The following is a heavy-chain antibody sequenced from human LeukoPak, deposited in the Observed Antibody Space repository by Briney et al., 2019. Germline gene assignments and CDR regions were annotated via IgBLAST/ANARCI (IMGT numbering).Heavy chain of an antibody. CDR3: AREYGPRLWFGEDDAFDI. Sequence: GGSLRLSCAASGFTFSTYAMTWVRQAPGKGLEWVSTLSGSGVSTYYADSVKGRFTISRDNSKNTLYLQMNSLRAEDTAVYYCAREYGPRLWFGEDDAFDIWGQGTMVTVSS. CDR2: LSGSGVST. V-gene: IGHV3-23*01. D-gene: IGHD3-10*01. CDR1: GFTFSTYA. J-gene: IGHJ3*02.